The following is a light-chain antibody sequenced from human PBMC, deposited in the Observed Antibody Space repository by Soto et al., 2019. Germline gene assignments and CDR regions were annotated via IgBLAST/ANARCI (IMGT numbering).Light chain of an antibody. V-gene: IGKV3-15*01. CDR1: QSVSSN. Sequence: EIVMTQSPAALSVSPGERATLSCRASQSVSSNLAWYQQKPGQAPRLLIYGASTRATGIPARFSGSGSGTELTITISSLQSEDVEVYDCQQYNNWPPTFGQGTKVDIK. J-gene: IGKJ1*01. CDR3: QQYNNWPPT. CDR2: GAS.